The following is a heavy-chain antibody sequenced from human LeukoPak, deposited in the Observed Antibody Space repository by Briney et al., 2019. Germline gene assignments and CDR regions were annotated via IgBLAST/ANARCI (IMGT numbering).Heavy chain of an antibody. CDR2: IHTSGST. V-gene: IGHV4-61*02. CDR3: ASDRGSYFDY. CDR1: GGSISSGSYY. D-gene: IGHD1-26*01. Sequence: SETLSLTCTVSGGSISSGSYYWSWFRQPAGKGLEWIGRIHTSGSTNYNPSLKSRVTISVDTSKNQFSLKLSSVTAADTAVYYCASDRGSYFDYWGQGTLVTVSS. J-gene: IGHJ4*02.